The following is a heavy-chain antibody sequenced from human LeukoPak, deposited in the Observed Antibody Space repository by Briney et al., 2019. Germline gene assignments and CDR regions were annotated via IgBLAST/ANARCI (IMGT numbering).Heavy chain of an antibody. V-gene: IGHV1-18*01. D-gene: IGHD3-22*01. J-gene: IGHJ4*02. CDR2: INPNSGGT. CDR3: ARDQYYYDSSGYYSLDY. Sequence: ASVKVSCKASGGTFSSYAISWVRQAPGQGLEWMGWINPNSGGTNYAQKLQGRVTMTTDTSTSTAYMELRSLRSDDTAVYYCARDQYYYDSSGYYSLDYWGQGTLVTVSS. CDR1: GGTFSSYA.